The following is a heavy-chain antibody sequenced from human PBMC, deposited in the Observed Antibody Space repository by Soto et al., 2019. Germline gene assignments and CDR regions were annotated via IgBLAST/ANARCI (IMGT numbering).Heavy chain of an antibody. Sequence: GGSLRLSCTTSGFTFGGYAMSWVRQAPGKGLEWVGFIRGKAYSGTTEYAASVRGIFTISRDDSKSIAYLQMNSLESEDTAVYYCGRGRSSRELYPTYLDYWGQGTLVTVSS. CDR1: GFTFGGYA. CDR2: IRGKAYSGTT. J-gene: IGHJ4*02. CDR3: GRGRSSRELYPTYLDY. D-gene: IGHD3-10*01. V-gene: IGHV3-49*04.